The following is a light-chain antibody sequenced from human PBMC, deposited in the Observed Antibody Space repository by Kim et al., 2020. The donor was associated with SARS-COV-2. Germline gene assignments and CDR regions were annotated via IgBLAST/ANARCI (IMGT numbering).Light chain of an antibody. V-gene: IGKV1-33*01. Sequence: GDRVTITCQASQDISNYLNWYQQKPGKAPKLLIYDASNLETGVPSRFSGSGSGTDFTFTISSLQPEDIATYYCQQYDNLLTFGGGTKLEI. CDR1: QDISNY. CDR2: DAS. J-gene: IGKJ4*01. CDR3: QQYDNLLT.